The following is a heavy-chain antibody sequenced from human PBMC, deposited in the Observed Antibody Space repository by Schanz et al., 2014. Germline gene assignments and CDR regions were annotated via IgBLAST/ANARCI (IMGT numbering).Heavy chain of an antibody. J-gene: IGHJ4*02. CDR2: IRQEGSEK. Sequence: EVQLVESGGGLVQPGESLRVSCAASGFTFSNYWMSWVRQAPGKGLEWVANIRQEGSEKYYVDSVKGRFTISRDNSKNTVYLEMNRLRTEDTALYYCARDSAGTTFGVLDSWGQGTLVTVSS. CDR3: ARDSAGTTFGVLDS. CDR1: GFTFSNYW. D-gene: IGHD1-1*01. V-gene: IGHV3-7*01.